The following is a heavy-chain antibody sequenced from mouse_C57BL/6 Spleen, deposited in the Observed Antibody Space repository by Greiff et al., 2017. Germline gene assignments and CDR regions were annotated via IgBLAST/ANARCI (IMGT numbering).Heavy chain of an antibody. D-gene: IGHD2-4*01. CDR3: AREGGDDYLAWFAY. Sequence: EVMLVESGGDLVKPGGSLKLSCAASGFTFSSYGMSWVRQTPDKRLEWVATISSGGSYTYYPDSVKGRFTISRDNAKNTLYLQMSSLKAEDTAMYYGAREGGDDYLAWFAYWGQGTLVTVSA. V-gene: IGHV5-6*01. J-gene: IGHJ3*01. CDR1: GFTFSSYG. CDR2: ISSGGSYT.